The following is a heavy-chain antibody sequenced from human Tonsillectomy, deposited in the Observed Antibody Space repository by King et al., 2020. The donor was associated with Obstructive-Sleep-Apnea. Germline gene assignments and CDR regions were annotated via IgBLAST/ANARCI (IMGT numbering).Heavy chain of an antibody. CDR2: INPKSGGT. Sequence: VQLVESGAEVKNPGASVKVSCKASGYTFTDYYIHWVRQAPGQGLEWIGWINPKSGGTHCAQKFQGRVTMTRDTSIRTADMEVNRLRSDDTAVYYCAIWLSGYFDYWGQGTLVTVSS. CDR1: GYTFTDYY. V-gene: IGHV1-2*02. CDR3: AIWLSGYFDY. D-gene: IGHD5-18*01. J-gene: IGHJ4*02.